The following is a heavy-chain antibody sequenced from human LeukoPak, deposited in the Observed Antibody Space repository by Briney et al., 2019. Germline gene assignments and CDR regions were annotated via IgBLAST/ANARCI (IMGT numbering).Heavy chain of an antibody. J-gene: IGHJ4*02. CDR3: ARDLLTYYYDSSGHPEGGY. CDR1: GFTFNNYW. CDR2: INIDGSST. V-gene: IGHV3-74*01. Sequence: PGGSLRLSCAASGFTFNNYWMHWVRHAPGKGLLWVSRINIDGSSTSYADSVKGRFTISRDNAKNTLYLQMNSLRAEDTAVYYCARDLLTYYYDSSGHPEGGYWGQGTLVTVSS. D-gene: IGHD3-22*01.